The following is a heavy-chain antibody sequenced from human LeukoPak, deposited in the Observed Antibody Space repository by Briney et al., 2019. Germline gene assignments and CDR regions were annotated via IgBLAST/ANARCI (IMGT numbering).Heavy chain of an antibody. Sequence: GASVKVSCKASGYTFTSYGISWVRQAPGQGLEWMGWMNPNSGNTGYAQKFQGRVTMTRDTSISTAYMELSSLRSEDTAVYYCARWTGISGLSYWGQGTLVTVSS. D-gene: IGHD3/OR15-3a*01. V-gene: IGHV1-8*02. CDR2: MNPNSGNT. J-gene: IGHJ4*02. CDR3: ARWTGISGLSY. CDR1: GYTFTSYG.